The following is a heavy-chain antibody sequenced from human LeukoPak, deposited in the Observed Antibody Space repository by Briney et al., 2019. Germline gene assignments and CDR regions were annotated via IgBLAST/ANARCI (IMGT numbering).Heavy chain of an antibody. J-gene: IGHJ4*02. Sequence: SQTLSLTCTVSGGSISSGGYFWSCIRQHPGKGLEWIGYIYNSGTTYYNPSLKSRVTISVDTSKHQFSLKLSSVTAADTAVYYCATWAGAVIVDKNGGVYWGQGTLVTVSS. CDR3: ATWAGAVIVDKNGGVY. CDR2: IYNSGTT. D-gene: IGHD3-22*01. CDR1: GGSISSGGYF. V-gene: IGHV4-31*03.